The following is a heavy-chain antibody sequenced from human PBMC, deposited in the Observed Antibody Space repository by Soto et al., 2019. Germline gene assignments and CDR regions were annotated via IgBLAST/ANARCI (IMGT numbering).Heavy chain of an antibody. J-gene: IGHJ4*02. V-gene: IGHV3-23*01. CDR3: ATQGYDILTGYYKDY. CDR2: ISGSGGST. CDR1: GFTFSSYA. D-gene: IGHD3-9*01. Sequence: VGSLRLSCAASGFTFSSYAMSWVRQAPGKGLEWVSAISGSGGSTYYADSVKGRFTISRDNSKNTLYLQMNSLRAEDTAVYYCATQGYDILTGYYKDYWGQGTLVTVSS.